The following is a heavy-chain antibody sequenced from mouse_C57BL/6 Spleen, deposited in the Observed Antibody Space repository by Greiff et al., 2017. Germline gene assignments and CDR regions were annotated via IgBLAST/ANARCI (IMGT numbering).Heavy chain of an antibody. CDR1: GYAFSSYW. CDR2: IYPGDGDT. CDR3: AKGLPYYYAMDY. D-gene: IGHD5-5*01. V-gene: IGHV1-80*01. J-gene: IGHJ4*01. Sequence: QVQLQQSGAELVKPGASVKISCKASGYAFSSYWMNWVKQRPGKGLEWLGQIYPGDGDTNYNGKFKGKATLTADKSSSTAYMQLSSLTSEDSAVYFCAKGLPYYYAMDYWGQGTSVTVSS.